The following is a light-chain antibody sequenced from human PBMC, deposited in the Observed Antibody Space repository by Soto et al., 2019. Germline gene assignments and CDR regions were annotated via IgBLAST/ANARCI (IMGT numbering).Light chain of an antibody. CDR2: DVT. Sequence: QSVLTQPRSVSGSPGQSVTISCNGSSSDVGGSEFVSWYQQHPVKAHKLVIYDVTKRPSGVPDRFSGSKSGNTASLTISGLQAEDEADYYCCSYAGNSLWVFGGGTKLTVL. CDR1: SSDVGGSEF. V-gene: IGLV2-11*01. CDR3: CSYAGNSLWV. J-gene: IGLJ3*02.